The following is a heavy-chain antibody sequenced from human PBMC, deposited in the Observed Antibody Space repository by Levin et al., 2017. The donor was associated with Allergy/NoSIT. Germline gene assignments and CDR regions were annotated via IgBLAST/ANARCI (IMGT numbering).Heavy chain of an antibody. Sequence: ETLSLTCTVSGGSISSYYWSWIRQPPGKGLEWVSSISGGGDDTFYADSVKGRFSISRDNSKRMLHLRVSSLRAEDTARYYCAKGGVGEGAYLTVFQYLGQGTVVTVSS. CDR2: ISGGGDDT. D-gene: IGHD3-9*01. CDR3: AKGGVGEGAYLTVFQY. CDR1: GGSISSYY. J-gene: IGHJ1*01. V-gene: IGHV3-23*01.